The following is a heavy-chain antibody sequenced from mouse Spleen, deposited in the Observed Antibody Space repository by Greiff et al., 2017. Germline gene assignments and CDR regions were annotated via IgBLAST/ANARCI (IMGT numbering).Heavy chain of an antibody. J-gene: IGHJ3*01. Sequence: QVQLQQSGAELARPGASVKLSCKASGYTFTSYGISWVKQRTGQGLEWIGEIYPRSGNTYYNEKFKGKATLTADKSSSTAYMELRSLTSEDSAVYFCARIETMITTGFAYWGQGTLVTVSA. CDR3: ARIETMITTGFAY. D-gene: IGHD2-4*01. CDR1: GYTFTSYG. CDR2: IYPRSGNT. V-gene: IGHV1-81*01.